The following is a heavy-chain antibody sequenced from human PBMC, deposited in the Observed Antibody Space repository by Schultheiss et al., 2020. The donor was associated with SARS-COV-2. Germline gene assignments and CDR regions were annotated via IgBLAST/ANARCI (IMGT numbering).Heavy chain of an antibody. CDR1: GFTFSSYW. V-gene: IGHV3-7*03. Sequence: GGSLRLSCAASGFTFSSYWMSWVRQAPGKGLEWVANIKQDGSEKYYVDSVKGRFTISRDNAKNSLYLQMNSLRAEDTAVYYCAREAYDFWSGYYMYYYYGMDVWGQGTTVTVSS. D-gene: IGHD3-3*01. J-gene: IGHJ6*02. CDR2: IKQDGSEK. CDR3: AREAYDFWSGYYMYYYYGMDV.